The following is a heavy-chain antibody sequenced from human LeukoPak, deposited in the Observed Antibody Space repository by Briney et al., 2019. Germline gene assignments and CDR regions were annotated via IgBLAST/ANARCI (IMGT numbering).Heavy chain of an antibody. J-gene: IGHJ2*01. CDR3: AVGVIRYDSSGPYWYFDL. CDR1: GYTFTGYY. V-gene: IGHV1-2*06. Sequence: ASVKVSCKASGYTFTGYYMNWVRQAPGQGLEWMGRINPNSGGTNYAQKFQGRVTMTRDTSISTAYMELSRLRSDDTAVYYCAVGVIRYDSSGPYWYFDLWGRGTLVTVSS. D-gene: IGHD3-22*01. CDR2: INPNSGGT.